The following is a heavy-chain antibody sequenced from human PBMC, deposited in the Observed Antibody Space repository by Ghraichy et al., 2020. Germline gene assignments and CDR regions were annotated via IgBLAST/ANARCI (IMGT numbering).Heavy chain of an antibody. D-gene: IGHD3-10*01. V-gene: IGHV3-53*01. CDR2: IYTGGST. Sequence: GALRLSCAASGFTVSNSYMSWVRQAPGRGLEWVATIYTGGSTFYADSVKGRFTISRDKSKRTMYLQMNSLRADDTAVYYCAKEGGRLGEGAFNVWGQGTKVAVSS. J-gene: IGHJ3*01. CDR1: GFTVSNSY. CDR3: AKEGGRLGEGAFNV.